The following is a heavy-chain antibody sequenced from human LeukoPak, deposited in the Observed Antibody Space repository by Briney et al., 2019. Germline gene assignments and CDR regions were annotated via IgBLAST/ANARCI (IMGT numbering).Heavy chain of an antibody. CDR3: ARDHRYAFDN. CDR2: INSDGSST. D-gene: IGHD5-12*01. J-gene: IGHJ4*01. CDR1: GFTFSSYW. V-gene: IGHV3-74*01. Sequence: PGGSLRLSCAASGFTFSSYWMHWIRQAPGKGLVWVSRINSDGSSTSYADSVKGRFTISRDKARNSLYLQMNSLRVEDTAVYYCARDHRYAFDNWGHGTLVTVSS.